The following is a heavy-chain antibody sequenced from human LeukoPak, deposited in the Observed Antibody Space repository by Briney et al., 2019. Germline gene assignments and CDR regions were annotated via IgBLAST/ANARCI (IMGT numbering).Heavy chain of an antibody. D-gene: IGHD4-17*01. Sequence: SGGSLRLSCAASGFTFSRYTINWVRQAPGKGLEWVSSISSNSGYKKYADSLKGRFTISRDNAKNSLFLQMNSLRAEDTAVYYCARSMQVNGDYVWYYFDYWAREPWSPSP. J-gene: IGHJ4*02. CDR3: ARSMQVNGDYVWYYFDY. CDR2: ISSNSGYK. CDR1: GFTFSRYT. V-gene: IGHV3-21*01.